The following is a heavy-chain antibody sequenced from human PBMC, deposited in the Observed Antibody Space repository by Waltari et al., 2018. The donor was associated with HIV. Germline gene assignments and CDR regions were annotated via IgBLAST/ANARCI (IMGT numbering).Heavy chain of an antibody. J-gene: IGHJ4*02. CDR2: INPNSRET. CDR3: ASVTDSGTALAN. CDR1: GYTFHAYF. V-gene: IGHV1-2*02. D-gene: IGHD3-10*01. Sequence: QVHLVQSGAEVKKPGSSVRVSCKTSGYTFHAYFFYWVRQAPGRALEWVGMINPNSRETKSAQRLEGRVTLTRDLSTSTGYMELSRLTPDDTAVYYCASVTDSGTALANSGQGTLISVSS.